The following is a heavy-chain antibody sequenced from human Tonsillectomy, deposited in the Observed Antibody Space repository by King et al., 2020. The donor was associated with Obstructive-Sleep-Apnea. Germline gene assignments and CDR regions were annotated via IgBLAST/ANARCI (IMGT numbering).Heavy chain of an antibody. J-gene: IGHJ5*02. CDR2: IRSKAYGGTT. CDR1: GFTFGDYA. CDR3: TRENWNRSFDP. Sequence: EVQLVESGGGLVQPGRSLRLSCTASGFTFGDYAISWFRQAPGKGLEWVGFIRSKAYGGTTEYAASVKGRFTNSRDGSESIAYLQMSSLKTEDTAVYYCTRENWNRSFDPWGQGTLVTVSS. V-gene: IGHV3-49*01. D-gene: IGHD1-1*01.